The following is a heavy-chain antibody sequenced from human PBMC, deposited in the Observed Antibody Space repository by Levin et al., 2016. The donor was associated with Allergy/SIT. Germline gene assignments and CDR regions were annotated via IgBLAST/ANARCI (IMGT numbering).Heavy chain of an antibody. CDR1: GFSFSNAW. D-gene: IGHD2-2*01. Sequence: LSLTCAASGFSFSNAWMSWVRQAPGKGLEWVALIWHDGSRTMYVDSVKGRFTISRDNSKNMVFLQMNRLRADDTGVYYCARDLWSSGCSSVTCSTFDYWGQGSLVIVSS. J-gene: IGHJ4*02. CDR2: IWHDGSRT. CDR3: ARDLWSSGCSSVTCSTFDY. V-gene: IGHV3-33*08.